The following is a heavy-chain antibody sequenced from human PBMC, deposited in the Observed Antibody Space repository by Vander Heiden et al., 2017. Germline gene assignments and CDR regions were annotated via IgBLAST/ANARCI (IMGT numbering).Heavy chain of an antibody. J-gene: IGHJ4*02. Sequence: QVQLVESGGGVVQPGGSLRLSCAASGFTFSSYGMHWVRQAAGKGLEWVAVIWYDGSNKYYADSVKGRFTISRDNSKNTLYLQMNSLRAEDTAVYYCARGGGEMATIRDYFDYWGQGTLVTVSS. CDR3: ARGGGEMATIRDYFDY. D-gene: IGHD5-12*01. CDR2: IWYDGSNK. CDR1: GFTFSSYG. V-gene: IGHV3-33*01.